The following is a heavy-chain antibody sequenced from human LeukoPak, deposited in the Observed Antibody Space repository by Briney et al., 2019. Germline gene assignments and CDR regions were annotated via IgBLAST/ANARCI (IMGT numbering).Heavy chain of an antibody. CDR1: GGSISSSSYY. V-gene: IGHV4-39*07. CDR2: IYYSGST. CDR3: ARVGVWYGESGHFGDY. J-gene: IGHJ4*02. Sequence: SETLSLTCTVSGGSISSSSYYWGWIRQPPGKGLEWIGSIYYSGSTYYNPSLKSRVTISVDTSKNQFSLKLRSVTAADTAVYYCARVGVWYGESGHFGDYWGQGTLVTVSS. D-gene: IGHD3-10*01.